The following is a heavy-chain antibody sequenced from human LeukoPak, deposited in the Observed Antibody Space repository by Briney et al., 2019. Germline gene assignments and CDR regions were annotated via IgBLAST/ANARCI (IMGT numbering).Heavy chain of an antibody. Sequence: SETLSLTCSVSGDSISSYYWSWIRQPPGKGLEWIGYIYYDGGTNYNPSLKSRVTISVDMSKNQFSLKPRSLTAADTAVYYCATLQSGIRNWFDPWGQGTLVTVSS. CDR3: ATLQSGIRNWFDP. J-gene: IGHJ5*02. CDR1: GDSISSYY. V-gene: IGHV4-59*01. D-gene: IGHD1-1*01. CDR2: IYYDGGT.